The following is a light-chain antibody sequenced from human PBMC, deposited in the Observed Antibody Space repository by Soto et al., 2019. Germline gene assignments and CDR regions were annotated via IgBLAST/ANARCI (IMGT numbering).Light chain of an antibody. CDR2: GTS. Sequence: AIQMTQSPSSLSASVGDRVTITCRASQGIRSDLGWYQQKPGKAPKLLIYGTSSLQSGVPSRFSGSGSGTDFTLTTSSLQPEDFATYYCLQDHNYPLTFGQGTKVEIK. J-gene: IGKJ1*01. CDR1: QGIRSD. V-gene: IGKV1-6*01. CDR3: LQDHNYPLT.